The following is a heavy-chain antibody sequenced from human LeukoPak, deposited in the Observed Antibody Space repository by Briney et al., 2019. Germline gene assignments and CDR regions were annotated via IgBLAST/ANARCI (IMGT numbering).Heavy chain of an antibody. Sequence: SQTLSLTCTVSGGSIGSGGYYWSWIRQHPGKGLEWIGYIYYSGSTYYNPSLKSRVTISVDTSKNQFSLKLSSVTAADTAVYYCATLPSIAARGFWFDPWGQGTLVTVSS. D-gene: IGHD6-6*01. J-gene: IGHJ5*02. V-gene: IGHV4-31*03. CDR3: ATLPSIAARGFWFDP. CDR2: IYYSGST. CDR1: GGSIGSGGYY.